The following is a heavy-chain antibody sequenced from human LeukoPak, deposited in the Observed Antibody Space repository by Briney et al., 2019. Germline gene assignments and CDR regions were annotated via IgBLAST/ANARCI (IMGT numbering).Heavy chain of an antibody. D-gene: IGHD1-26*01. CDR3: AKDQEVWDSGSLFDY. V-gene: IGHV3-30-3*01. Sequence: GGSLRLSCAASGFTFSSYAMHWVRQAPGKGLEWVAVISYDGSNKYYADSVKGRFTISRDNSKNTLYLQMNSLRAEDTAVYYCAKDQEVWDSGSLFDYWGQGTLVTVSS. CDR1: GFTFSSYA. J-gene: IGHJ4*01. CDR2: ISYDGSNK.